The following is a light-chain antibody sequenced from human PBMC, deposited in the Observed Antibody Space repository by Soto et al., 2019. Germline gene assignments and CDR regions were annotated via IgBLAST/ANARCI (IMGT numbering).Light chain of an antibody. CDR3: QQYKSSSLWT. J-gene: IGKJ1*01. CDR1: QRISHW. Sequence: DIQMTQSPSTLTASVGDRVTIICRSSQRISHWLAWYQQKPGKGPNLLIYDASSLETGVPSRFSGSGSGTAFTLTISSLQPDDFGADYCQQYKSSSLWTFGQGTKLEIK. CDR2: DAS. V-gene: IGKV1-5*02.